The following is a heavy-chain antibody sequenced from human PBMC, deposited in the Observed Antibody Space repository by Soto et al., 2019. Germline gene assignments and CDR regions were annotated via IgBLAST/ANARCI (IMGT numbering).Heavy chain of an antibody. CDR2: IYYSGST. CDR1: GGSISSYY. Sequence: SETLSLTCTVSGGSISSYYWSWIRQPPGKGLEWIGYIYYSGSTNYNPSLKSRVTISVDTSKNQFSLKLSSVTAADTAVYYCARGLVVVAAFEAFDIWGQGTMVTVAS. CDR3: ARGLVVVAAFEAFDI. D-gene: IGHD2-15*01. J-gene: IGHJ3*02. V-gene: IGHV4-59*01.